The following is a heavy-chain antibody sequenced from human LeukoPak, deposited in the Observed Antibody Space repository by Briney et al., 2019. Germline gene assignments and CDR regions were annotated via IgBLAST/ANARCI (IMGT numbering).Heavy chain of an antibody. D-gene: IGHD6-13*01. CDR2: IWYDGSNK. V-gene: IGHV3-33*06. J-gene: IGHJ4*02. CDR1: GFTFSSYG. CDR3: AKLGPFHAAVARNYFDY. Sequence: TGGSLRLSCAASGFTFSSYGMHWVRQAPGKGLEWVAVIWYDGSNKYYADSVKGRFTISRDNSKNTLYLQMNSLRAEDTALYYCAKLGPFHAAVARNYFDYWGQGTLVTVSS.